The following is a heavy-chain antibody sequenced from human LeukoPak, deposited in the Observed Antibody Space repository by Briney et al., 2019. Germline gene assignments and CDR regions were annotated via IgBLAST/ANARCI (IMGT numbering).Heavy chain of an antibody. CDR3: ARDPSQIQLWSNWFDP. CDR1: GFTLSSYG. D-gene: IGHD5-18*01. J-gene: IGHJ5*02. V-gene: IGHV3-33*08. CDR2: IWYDGSNK. Sequence: GGSLRLSCAASGFTLSSYGMHWVRQAPGKGLEWVAVIWYDGSNKYYADSVKGRFTISRDNSKNTLYLQMNSLRAEDTAVYYCARDPSQIQLWSNWFDPWGQGTLVTVSS.